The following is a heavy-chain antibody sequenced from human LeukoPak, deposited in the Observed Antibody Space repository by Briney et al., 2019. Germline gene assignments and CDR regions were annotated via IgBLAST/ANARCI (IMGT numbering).Heavy chain of an antibody. CDR3: VRDGPHWDLDY. Sequence: GGSLRLSCAASGFTLSDYYISWIRQAPGKGLEWIAYMSDSGTSVNYADSVKGRFTISRDNSKNTVRLQMNNVRPEDTAMYYCVRDGPHWDLDYWGQGTLVTVSS. CDR2: MSDSGTSV. V-gene: IGHV3-11*04. J-gene: IGHJ4*02. CDR1: GFTLSDYY. D-gene: IGHD7-27*01.